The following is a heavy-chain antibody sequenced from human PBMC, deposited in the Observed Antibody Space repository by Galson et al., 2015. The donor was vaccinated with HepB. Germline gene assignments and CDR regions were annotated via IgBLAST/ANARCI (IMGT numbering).Heavy chain of an antibody. CDR3: AIRERVRGVTIFDY. CDR2: FDPEDGET. Sequence: SVKVSCKVSGYTLTELSMHWVRQAPGKGLEWMGGFDPEDGETIYAQKFQGRVTMTEDTSTDTAYMELSSLRSEDTAVYYCAIRERVRGVTIFDYWGQGTLVTVSS. V-gene: IGHV1-24*01. D-gene: IGHD3-10*01. J-gene: IGHJ4*02. CDR1: GYTLTELS.